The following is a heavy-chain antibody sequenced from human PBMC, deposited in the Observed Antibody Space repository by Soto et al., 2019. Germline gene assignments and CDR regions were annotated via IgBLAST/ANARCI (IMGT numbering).Heavy chain of an antibody. CDR3: AKEMGGEWAPVK. D-gene: IGHD3-16*01. Sequence: GGSLRLSCEASGFTFSSYGMNWVRQVPGKGLQWVSAISGSGDTTYYADSVKGRFIISRDNSKDTLYLQINSLRVEDTAVYYCAKEMGGEWAPVKWGQGTVVTVSS. V-gene: IGHV3-23*01. CDR2: ISGSGDTT. J-gene: IGHJ4*02. CDR1: GFTFSSYG.